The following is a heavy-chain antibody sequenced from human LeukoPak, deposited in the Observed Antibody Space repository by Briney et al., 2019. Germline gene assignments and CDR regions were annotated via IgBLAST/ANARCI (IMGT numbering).Heavy chain of an antibody. Sequence: GGSLRLSCAASGFTFSNYAMTWVRQAPGKGLEWVSTITRFTGTTYYADSVKGRFTISRGDSNNTLYLQMNSLRAGDTAVYYCARVFAGSGRPSFDYWGQGTLVTVSS. D-gene: IGHD3-10*01. CDR3: ARVFAGSGRPSFDY. CDR2: ITRFTGTT. CDR1: GFTFSNYA. V-gene: IGHV3-23*01. J-gene: IGHJ4*02.